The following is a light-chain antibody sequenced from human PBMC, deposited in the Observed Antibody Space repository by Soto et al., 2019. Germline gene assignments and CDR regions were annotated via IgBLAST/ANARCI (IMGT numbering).Light chain of an antibody. J-gene: IGKJ4*01. CDR1: QSVSSY. CDR3: QQRSYWLT. CDR2: DAS. V-gene: IGKV3-11*01. Sequence: EIVSTQTPGTLSLSPGERATLSCRASQSVSSYLAWYQQKPGQAPRLLIYDASNRATGVPARFSGSGSGTDFTLTISSLEPEDFAVYCCQQRSYWLTFGGGTKVDIK.